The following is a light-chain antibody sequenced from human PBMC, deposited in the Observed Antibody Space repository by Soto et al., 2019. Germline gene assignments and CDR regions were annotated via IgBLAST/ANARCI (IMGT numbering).Light chain of an antibody. V-gene: IGLV1-40*01. CDR2: ANT. CDR3: QSYDITLSGFVI. CDR1: SSNIGAGYD. J-gene: IGLJ2*01. Sequence: QSVLTQPPSASGTPGQRVTISCTGSSSNIGAGYDIHWYQQLPGTAPKLLIYANTNRPSGVPDRFSASKSGTSASLAVTGLRAEDEADYYCQSYDITLSGFVIFGRGTKVTVL.